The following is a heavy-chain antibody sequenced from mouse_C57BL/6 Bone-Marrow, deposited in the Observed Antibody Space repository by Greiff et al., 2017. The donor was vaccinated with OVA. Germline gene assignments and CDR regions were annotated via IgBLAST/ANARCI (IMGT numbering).Heavy chain of an antibody. Sequence: VQLQQSGPELVKPGASVKISCKASGYTFTDYYMNWVKQSHGKSLEWIGDINPNNGGTSYNQKFKGKATLTVDKSSSTAYMELRSLTSEDSAVYYCARLYDGRSPSYWYFDVWGTGTTVTVSS. CDR1: GYTFTDYY. J-gene: IGHJ1*03. V-gene: IGHV1-26*01. CDR3: ARLYDGRSPSYWYFDV. D-gene: IGHD1-1*01. CDR2: INPNNGGT.